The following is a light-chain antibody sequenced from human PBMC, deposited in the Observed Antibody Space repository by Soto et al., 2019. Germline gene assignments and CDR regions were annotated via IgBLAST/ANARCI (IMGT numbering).Light chain of an antibody. CDR2: RND. CDR1: SSNIGSNY. Sequence: QSVLTQPPSASGAPGQRVTISCSGSSSNIGSNYVYWYQQLPGTAPKLLIYRNDQRRSGVPDRFSGSKSGASASLAITGLQAEDEADYYCQSYDTRLSGYVFGTGTKV. J-gene: IGLJ1*01. V-gene: IGLV1-47*01. CDR3: QSYDTRLSGYV.